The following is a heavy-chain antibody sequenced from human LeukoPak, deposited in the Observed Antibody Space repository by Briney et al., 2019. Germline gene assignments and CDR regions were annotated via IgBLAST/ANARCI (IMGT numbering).Heavy chain of an antibody. D-gene: IGHD6-6*01. V-gene: IGHV4-34*01. CDR3: ARSVVSSSPPHFDY. J-gene: IGHJ4*02. Sequence: PSETLSLTCAVYGGSFSGYYWSWIRQPPGKGLEWIGEINHSGSTNYNPSLKSRVTISVDTSKNQFSLKLSSVTAADTAVYYCARSVVSSSPPHFDYWGQGTLVTVFS. CDR1: GGSFSGYY. CDR2: INHSGST.